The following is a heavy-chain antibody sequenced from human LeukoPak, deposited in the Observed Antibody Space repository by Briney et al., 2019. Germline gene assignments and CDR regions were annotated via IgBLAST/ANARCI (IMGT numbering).Heavy chain of an antibody. V-gene: IGHV3-11*01. Sequence: PGGSLRLSCAASGFTFSDYYMSWIRQAPGKGLEWVSYISSSGSTIYYADSVKGRFTISRDNAKNSLYLQMNSLRAEDTAVYYCARVVSSGYYCVDYWGQGTLVTVSS. D-gene: IGHD3-22*01. CDR2: ISSSGSTI. J-gene: IGHJ4*02. CDR1: GFTFSDYY. CDR3: ARVVSSGYYCVDY.